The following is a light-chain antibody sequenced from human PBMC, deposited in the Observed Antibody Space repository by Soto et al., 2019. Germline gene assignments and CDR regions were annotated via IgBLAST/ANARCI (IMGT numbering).Light chain of an antibody. CDR1: SSDIGGYNF. Sequence: QSALTQPASVSGSPGQSITISCTGTSSDIGGYNFVSWYQQYPGKAPKLMIYDVSSRPSGVSNRFSASKSGITASLTISGLQAEDEADYYCSSFASSNTVVFGAGTKVTVL. J-gene: IGLJ3*02. CDR3: SSFASSNTVV. V-gene: IGLV2-14*01. CDR2: DVS.